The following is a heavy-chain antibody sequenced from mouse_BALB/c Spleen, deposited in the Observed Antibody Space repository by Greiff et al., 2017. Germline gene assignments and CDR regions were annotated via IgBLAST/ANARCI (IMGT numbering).Heavy chain of an antibody. CDR1: GFTFSSFG. D-gene: IGHD2-14*01. Sequence: EVKLVESGGGLVQPGGSRKLSCAASGFTFSSFGMHWVRQAPEKGLEWVAYISSGSSTIYYADTVKGRFTISRDNPKNTLFLQMTSLRSEDTAMYYCARSTYYRYRDAMDYWGQGTSVTVSS. V-gene: IGHV5-17*02. CDR2: ISSGSSTI. J-gene: IGHJ4*01. CDR3: ARSTYYRYRDAMDY.